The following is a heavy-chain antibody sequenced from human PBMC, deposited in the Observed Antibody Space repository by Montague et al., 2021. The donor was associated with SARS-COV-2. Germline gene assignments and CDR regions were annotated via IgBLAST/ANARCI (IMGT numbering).Heavy chain of an antibody. Sequence: SETLSLTCTVSGGSIRSSSYYWGWIRQPPGKGLEWIGNIYYGGSTYYNPSLKSRVTISVDTSKDQFSLNLNSVTVADTAIYFCARPASGIGNAFDVWGQGTMVNVSS. D-gene: IGHD3-10*01. J-gene: IGHJ3*01. CDR3: ARPASGIGNAFDV. V-gene: IGHV4-39*01. CDR2: IYYGGST. CDR1: GGSIRSSSYY.